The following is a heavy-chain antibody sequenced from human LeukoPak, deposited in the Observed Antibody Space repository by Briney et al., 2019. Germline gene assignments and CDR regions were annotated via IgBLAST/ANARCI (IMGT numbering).Heavy chain of an antibody. J-gene: IGHJ4*02. D-gene: IGHD2-2*01. Sequence: GGSLRLSCAATGFTFSNYDMHSVGQAPGKGLEWVAVIFYDGSNKYSADSVKGRFTISRDNSENTLFLQMNSLRAEDTAVYYCARVGSTWSYVDYWGQGTLVTVSS. CDR2: IFYDGSNK. CDR1: GFTFSNYD. V-gene: IGHV3-33*01. CDR3: ARVGSTWSYVDY.